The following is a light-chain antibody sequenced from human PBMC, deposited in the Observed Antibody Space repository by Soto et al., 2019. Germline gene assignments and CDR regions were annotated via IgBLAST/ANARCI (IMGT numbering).Light chain of an antibody. CDR2: GAS. CDR3: QQYGSAPPMYT. J-gene: IGKJ2*01. V-gene: IGKV3-20*01. CDR1: QSVSSSY. Sequence: EIVLTQSPGTLSLSPGERATLSCRASQSVSSSYLAWYQRKPGQAPRLLIYGASNRATGIPDRFSGSGSGTDFTVTISRLEPEDFSVYYWQQYGSAPPMYTFGQGTKLEIK.